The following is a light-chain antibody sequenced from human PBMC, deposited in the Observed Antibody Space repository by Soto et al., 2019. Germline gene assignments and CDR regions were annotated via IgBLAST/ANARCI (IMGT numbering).Light chain of an antibody. J-gene: IGKJ4*01. V-gene: IGKV3-20*01. CDR2: GAS. Sequence: DIVLTQSPATLSLSPGERATLSCRASQSVSSSYLAWYQQKPGQAPRLLIYGASSRATGIPDRFSGSGSGTDFTLTISRLEPEDFAVYYCQQYGSSPLTFGGGTKVDIK. CDR1: QSVSSSY. CDR3: QQYGSSPLT.